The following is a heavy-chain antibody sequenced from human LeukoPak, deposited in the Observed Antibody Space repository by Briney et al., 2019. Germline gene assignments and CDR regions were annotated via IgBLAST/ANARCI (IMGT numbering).Heavy chain of an antibody. J-gene: IGHJ3*02. CDR1: GYTFTGYY. Sequence: ASLKVSCKASGYTFTGYYMHWVLQAPGQGLEWMGRINPNSGGTNYAQKFQGRVTMTRDTSISTAYMELSRLRSDDTAVYYCARTELRFLECLEGAFDIWGQGTMVTVSS. V-gene: IGHV1-2*06. CDR3: ARTELRFLECLEGAFDI. D-gene: IGHD3-3*01. CDR2: INPNSGGT.